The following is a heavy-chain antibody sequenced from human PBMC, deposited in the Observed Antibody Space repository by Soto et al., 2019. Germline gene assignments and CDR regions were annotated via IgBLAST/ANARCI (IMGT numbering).Heavy chain of an antibody. CDR2: ISAYNGNT. J-gene: IGHJ4*02. V-gene: IGHV1-18*01. CDR3: ARDGTLYDSSAYYYLY. D-gene: IGHD3-22*01. CDR1: GYTFTSYG. Sequence: GASVKASCKASGYTFTSYGISWVRQAPGQGLEWMGWISAYNGNTNYAQKLQGRVTMTTDTSTSTAYMELSSLRSEDTAMYYCARDGTLYDSSAYYYLYWGQGTLVTVSS.